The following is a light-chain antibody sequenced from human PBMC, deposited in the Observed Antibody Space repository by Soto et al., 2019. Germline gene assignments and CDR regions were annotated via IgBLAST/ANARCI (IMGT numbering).Light chain of an antibody. Sequence: QSVLTQPPSVSGAPGQRVTISCTGSSSNIGAGYDVHWYQQVPGTAPKLLIYGNNNRPSGVPDRFSGSKSGTSASLAIAGLQAEDEADYYCQSDDSSLRVFGTGTKLTVL. CDR3: QSDDSSLRV. CDR2: GNN. J-gene: IGLJ1*01. V-gene: IGLV1-40*01. CDR1: SSNIGAGYD.